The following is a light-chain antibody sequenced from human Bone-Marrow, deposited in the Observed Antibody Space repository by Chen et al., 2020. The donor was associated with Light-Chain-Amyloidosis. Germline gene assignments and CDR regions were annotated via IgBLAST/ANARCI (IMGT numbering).Light chain of an antibody. J-gene: IGLJ1*01. CDR3: SAYTITNTLV. Sequence: HSALTHPSPLSGSPGQSTTISWPGTSSDVGGDNHVSWYQQHPDKAPKLMIHEVTNRPSWVPDRFSGARSDNTASLTISGLQTEDEADYFCSAYTITNTLVFGSGTRVTVL. V-gene: IGLV2-14*01. CDR1: SSDVGGDNH. CDR2: EVT.